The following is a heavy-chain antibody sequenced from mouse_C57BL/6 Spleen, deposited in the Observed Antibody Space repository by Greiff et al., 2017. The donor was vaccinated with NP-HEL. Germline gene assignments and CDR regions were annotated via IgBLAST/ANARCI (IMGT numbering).Heavy chain of an antibody. D-gene: IGHD1-1*01. CDR2: INPNNGGT. CDR3: ARIRDYYGSSYFDY. Sequence: VHVKQSGPELVKPGASVKMSCKASGYTFTDYNMHWVKQSHGKSLEWIGYINPNNGGTSYNQKFKGKATLTVNKSSSTAYMELRSLTSEDSAVYYCARIRDYYGSSYFDYWGQGTTLTVSS. CDR1: GYTFTDYN. J-gene: IGHJ2*01. V-gene: IGHV1-22*01.